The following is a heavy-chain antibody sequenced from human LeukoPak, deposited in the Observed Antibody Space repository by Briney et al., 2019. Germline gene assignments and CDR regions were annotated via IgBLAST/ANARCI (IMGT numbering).Heavy chain of an antibody. Sequence: GGSLRLSCAASGSTFSSYWMVWVRQAPGKGLEWVANIKEDGSEKYYVDSVKGRFTISRDNAKNSLFLQMNSLRAEDTAVYYCAKGYSYGIDYWGQGTLVTVSS. CDR3: AKGYSYGIDY. D-gene: IGHD5-18*01. CDR2: IKEDGSEK. J-gene: IGHJ4*02. CDR1: GSTFSSYW. V-gene: IGHV3-7*01.